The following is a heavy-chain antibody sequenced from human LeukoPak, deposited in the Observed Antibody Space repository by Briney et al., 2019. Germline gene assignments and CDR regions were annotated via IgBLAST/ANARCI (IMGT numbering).Heavy chain of an antibody. CDR1: GFTFSSYW. CDR2: IWSDGTNR. D-gene: IGHD4-11*01. Sequence: TGGSLRLSCAASGFTFSSYWMSWVRQAPGKGLEWVAVIWSDGTNRYYADSVKGRFTISRDDSRNTVYLQMNSLRPEDTGVYYCARDAQRGFDYSNSLQYWGQGTPVTVST. V-gene: IGHV3-33*08. J-gene: IGHJ4*02. CDR3: ARDAQRGFDYSNSLQY.